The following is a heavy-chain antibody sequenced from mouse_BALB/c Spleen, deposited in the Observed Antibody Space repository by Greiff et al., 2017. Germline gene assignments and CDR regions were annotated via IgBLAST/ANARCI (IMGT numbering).Heavy chain of an antibody. J-gene: IGHJ2*01. CDR3: ARDSTVVAPGYFDY. CDR1: GYTFTSYW. D-gene: IGHD1-1*01. CDR2: IDPSDSET. Sequence: QVQLQQPGAELVKPGAPVKLSCKASGYTFTSYWMNWVKQRPGRGLEWIGRIDPSDSETHYNQKFKDKATLTVDKSSSTAYIQLSSLTSEDSAVYYCARDSTVVAPGYFDYWGQGTTLTVSS. V-gene: IGHV1-69*02.